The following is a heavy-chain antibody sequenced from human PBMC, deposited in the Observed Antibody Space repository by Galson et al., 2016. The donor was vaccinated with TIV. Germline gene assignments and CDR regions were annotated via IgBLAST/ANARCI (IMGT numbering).Heavy chain of an antibody. V-gene: IGHV1-2*02. J-gene: IGHJ4*02. CDR1: GYTFTGYY. CDR2: INPNSGDT. CDR3: ARDLDSTVTGPFDY. Sequence: SVKVSCKASGYTFTGYYMHWVRQAPGQGLEWMGWINPNSGDTNYAQNFQDRVTMTRDTSIRTAYLELSRLKSDDTAVYYRARDLDSTVTGPFDYWGQGTLVTISS. D-gene: IGHD4-17*01.